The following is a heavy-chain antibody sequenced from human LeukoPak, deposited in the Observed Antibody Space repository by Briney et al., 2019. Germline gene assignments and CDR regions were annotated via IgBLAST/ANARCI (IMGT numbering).Heavy chain of an antibody. D-gene: IGHD3-3*01. J-gene: IGHJ5*02. CDR2: IIPIFGTA. CDR3: ARVYYDFWSGHQPHNWFDP. Sequence: SVKVSCKASGGTFSSYAISWVRQAPGQGLEWMGGIIPIFGTANYAQKFQGRVTITTDGSTSTAYMELSSLRSEDTAVYYCARVYYDFWSGHQPHNWFDPWGQGTLVTVSS. CDR1: GGTFSSYA. V-gene: IGHV1-69*05.